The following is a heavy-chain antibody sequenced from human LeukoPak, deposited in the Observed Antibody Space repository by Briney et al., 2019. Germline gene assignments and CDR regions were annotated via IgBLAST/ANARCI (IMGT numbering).Heavy chain of an antibody. CDR2: ISAYNGNT. D-gene: IGHD3-10*01. CDR1: GYTFTSYG. J-gene: IGHJ3*02. V-gene: IGHV1-18*01. CDR3: ARDFVLLWFGELSGSYDAFDI. Sequence: GASVKVSCKASGYTFTSYGISWVRQAPGQGLEWMGWISAYNGNTNYAQKLQGRVTMTTDTSTSTAYMELRSLRSDDTAVYYCARDFVLLWFGELSGSYDAFDIWGQGTMVTVSS.